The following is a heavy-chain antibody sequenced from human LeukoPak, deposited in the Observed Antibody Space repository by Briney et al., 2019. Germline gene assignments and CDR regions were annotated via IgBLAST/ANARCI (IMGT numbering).Heavy chain of an antibody. D-gene: IGHD2-2*01. CDR3: ARHENKIVVVPAADAFDI. CDR2: IYYSGST. CDR1: GGSISSSSYY. V-gene: IGHV4-39*01. Sequence: SETLSLTYTVSGGSISSSSYYWGWIRQPPGKGLEWIGSIYYSGSTYYNPSLKSRVTISVDTSKNQFSLKLSSVTAADTAVYYCARHENKIVVVPAADAFDIWGQGTMVTVSS. J-gene: IGHJ3*02.